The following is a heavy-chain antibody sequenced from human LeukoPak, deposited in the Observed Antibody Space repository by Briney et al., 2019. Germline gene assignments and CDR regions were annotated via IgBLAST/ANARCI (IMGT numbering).Heavy chain of an antibody. CDR2: ISHTGST. CDR3: ARVGGIVASDAFDV. V-gene: IGHV4-30-2*01. D-gene: IGHD2-15*01. Sequence: QASETLSLTCTISGGSISSAGSSWSWIRRPPGKGLEWIGYISHTGSTYYSPSLKTPVTISIDRSKNQFSLRLSDVTAADTAVYYCARVGGIVASDAFDVWGQGTMVTVSS. J-gene: IGHJ3*01. CDR1: GGSISSAGSS.